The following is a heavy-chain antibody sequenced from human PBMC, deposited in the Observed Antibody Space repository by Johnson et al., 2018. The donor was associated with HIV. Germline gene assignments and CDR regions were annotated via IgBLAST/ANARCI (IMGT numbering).Heavy chain of an antibody. Sequence: QVQLVESGGGVVQPGRSLRLSCAASGFSFSDSAMHWVRQAPGKGLEWVAVISFDGSTIYYANSVEGRFTISRDNSKNTLYLQMNSLRAEDTAVYYCAKDGRVGATLMSTGDDAFDIWGQGTMVTVSS. CDR3: AKDGRVGATLMSTGDDAFDI. J-gene: IGHJ3*02. CDR2: ISFDGSTI. D-gene: IGHD1-26*01. V-gene: IGHV3-30-3*01. CDR1: GFSFSDSA.